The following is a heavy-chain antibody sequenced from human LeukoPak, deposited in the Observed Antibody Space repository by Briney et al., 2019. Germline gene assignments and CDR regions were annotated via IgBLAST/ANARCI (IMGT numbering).Heavy chain of an antibody. V-gene: IGHV1-2*06. CDR3: ATHINWNYAGILDY. Sequence: ASVKVSCKASGYTFTGYYMHWLRQAPGQGLEWMGRINPNSGDTKFAQKFQGMVTMSRDTSLSTAYMELSRLTSDDTAVYFCATHINWNYAGILDYWGQGALVTVSS. CDR2: INPNSGDT. CDR1: GYTFTGYY. J-gene: IGHJ4*02. D-gene: IGHD1-7*01.